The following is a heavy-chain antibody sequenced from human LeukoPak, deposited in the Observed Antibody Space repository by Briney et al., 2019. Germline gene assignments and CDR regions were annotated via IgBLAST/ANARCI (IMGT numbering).Heavy chain of an antibody. CDR1: GFTFSSYG. CDR2: ISYDVGKK. Sequence: GGSLRLSCAASGFTFSSYGMHWVRQAPGKGLEWVAVISYDVGKKYYADSVKGRFTISRDSAKNALYLQMSSLRAEDTAVYYCARVAMIVAKPYDNWGQGTLVTVSS. V-gene: IGHV3-30*03. D-gene: IGHD3-22*01. CDR3: ARVAMIVAKPYDN. J-gene: IGHJ4*02.